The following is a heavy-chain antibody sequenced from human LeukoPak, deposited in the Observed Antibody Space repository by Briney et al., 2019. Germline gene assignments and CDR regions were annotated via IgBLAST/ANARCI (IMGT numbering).Heavy chain of an antibody. CDR1: GCTLTGYY. J-gene: IGHJ3*02. V-gene: IGHV1-2*06. CDR3: ARDDEAYYYDSSGYYDAFDI. Sequence: EASVKVSCKGSGCTLTGYYMHGVRPPPGQGGEWMGRINPKSGGSNYVQKFWGGVIILRHTSIRAAFVELSGRSSDHTAVYYCARDDEAYYYDSSGYYDAFDIWRQGPMVSVSS. D-gene: IGHD3-22*01. CDR2: INPKSGGS.